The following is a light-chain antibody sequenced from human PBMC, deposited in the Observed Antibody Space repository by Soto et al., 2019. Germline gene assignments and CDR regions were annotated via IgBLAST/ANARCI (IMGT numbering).Light chain of an antibody. CDR1: SSDVGGYNY. J-gene: IGLJ3*02. Sequence: QSALTQPRSVSGSPGQSVTISCTGTSSDVGGYNYVSWYQQHPGKAPKLMIYDVSKRPSGVPDRFSGSKSGNTASLTISGLQAVFEADYYCCSYAGSYTWVFGGGTKLTVL. CDR2: DVS. CDR3: CSYAGSYTWV. V-gene: IGLV2-11*01.